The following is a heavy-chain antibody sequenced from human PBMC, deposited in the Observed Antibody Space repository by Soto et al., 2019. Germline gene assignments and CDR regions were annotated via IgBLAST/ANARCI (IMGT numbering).Heavy chain of an antibody. CDR2: IYWDDDK. CDR1: GMSLNTGGVG. CDR3: VHRLGGSTWNDGYFDS. V-gene: IGHV2-5*02. J-gene: IGHJ4*02. D-gene: IGHD1-20*01. Sequence: GSGPTLVNPTQTLTLTCTLSGMSLNTGGVGVGWIRQPPGEALEWLALIYWDDDKRYSPSLRSRLTINKDTSKTRVVLTMTNMDPVDTATYYCVHRLGGSTWNDGYFDSWGQGTLVTVSS.